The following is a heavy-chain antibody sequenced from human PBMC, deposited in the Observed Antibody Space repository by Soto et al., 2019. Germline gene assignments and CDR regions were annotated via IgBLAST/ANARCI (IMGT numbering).Heavy chain of an antibody. Sequence: LTCTVSGGSISSNYWTWIRQPPGKGLEWIGRIYTSGSTNYNPSLKSRVTMSIDTSNKHFSLSLKSVTAADTAVYYCARTVGAAYYFDFWGQGALVTVSS. CDR2: IYTSGST. J-gene: IGHJ4*02. CDR1: GGSISSNY. D-gene: IGHD1-26*01. V-gene: IGHV4-4*07. CDR3: ARTVGAAYYFDF.